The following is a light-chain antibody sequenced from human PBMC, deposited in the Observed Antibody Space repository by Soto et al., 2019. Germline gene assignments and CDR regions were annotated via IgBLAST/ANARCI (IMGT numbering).Light chain of an antibody. Sequence: QSALTQPASVSGSPRQSITISCTGTSSDVGAYNFVSWYQQHPGKAPKVIIFDVSNRPSGVSDRFSGSKSGDTAFLTISGLQADDEADYYCSSYTTSTTLVVFGGGTQLTVL. CDR2: DVS. J-gene: IGLJ7*01. CDR3: SSYTTSTTLVV. V-gene: IGLV2-14*03. CDR1: SSDVGAYNF.